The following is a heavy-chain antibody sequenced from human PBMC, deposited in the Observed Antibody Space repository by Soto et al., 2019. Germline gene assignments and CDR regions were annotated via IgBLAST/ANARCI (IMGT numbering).Heavy chain of an antibody. CDR1: GGSISSGGYY. V-gene: IGHV4-31*03. D-gene: IGHD3-22*01. CDR2: IYYSGVT. Sequence: QVQLQESGPGLVKPSQTLSLTCTVSGGSISSGGYYWSWIRQDPGKGLEWIGYIYYSGVTYYNPSLKSRVTISVDTSKNQFSLKLNSVTAADTAVYYCARVGRNYDSGVGGGYFEYWGQGTLVTVSS. J-gene: IGHJ4*02. CDR3: ARVGRNYDSGVGGGYFEY.